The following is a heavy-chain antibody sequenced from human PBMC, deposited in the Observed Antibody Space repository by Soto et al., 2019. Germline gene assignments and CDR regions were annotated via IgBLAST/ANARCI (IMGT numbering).Heavy chain of an antibody. Sequence: SCPTLVNPTQTLTLTCTFSGFSLSTSGVRVSWIRRPPGRALEWLARIDWDDDKFYSTSLKTRLTVSKDTSKNQVVLTMSNMDPVDTATYYCARMVVSGSYYYFDPWGQGTLVTVSS. CDR1: GFSLSTSGVR. V-gene: IGHV2-70*04. CDR2: IDWDDDK. D-gene: IGHD1-26*01. CDR3: ARMVVSGSYYYFDP. J-gene: IGHJ5*02.